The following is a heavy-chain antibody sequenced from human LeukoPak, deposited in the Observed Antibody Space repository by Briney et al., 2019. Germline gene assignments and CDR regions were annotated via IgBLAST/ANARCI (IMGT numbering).Heavy chain of an antibody. J-gene: IGHJ4*02. CDR3: AKAYSGRNGYYFDY. CDR2: IIPIFDTA. V-gene: IGHV1-69*13. Sequence: RASVKVSCKASGGTFSSYAISWVRQAPGQGLEWMGGIIPIFDTANYAQKFQGRVTITADESTSTAYMELSSLRSEDTAVYYCAKAYSGRNGYYFDYWGQGTLVTVSS. D-gene: IGHD1-26*01. CDR1: GGTFSSYA.